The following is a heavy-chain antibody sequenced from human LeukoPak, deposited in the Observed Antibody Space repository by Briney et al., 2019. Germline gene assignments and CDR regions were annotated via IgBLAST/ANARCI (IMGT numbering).Heavy chain of an antibody. J-gene: IGHJ3*02. CDR1: GYTFTDYY. V-gene: IGHV1-2*02. D-gene: IGHD3-22*01. CDR3: ASKWVTYYYNSSAYHYPTDVFDI. CDR2: INPNSGGT. Sequence: ASVKVSCKASGYTFTDYYIHWVRQAPGQGLEWMGWINPNSGGTNYAQKFQGRVTMTRDTSISTAYMELSRLRSDDTAVYYCASKWVTYYYNSSAYHYPTDVFDIWGQGTMVTVSS.